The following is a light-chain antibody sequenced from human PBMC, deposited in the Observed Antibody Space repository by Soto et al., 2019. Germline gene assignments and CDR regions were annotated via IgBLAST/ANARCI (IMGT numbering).Light chain of an antibody. CDR3: QQYDSSPRT. CDR2: WAS. V-gene: IGKV4-1*01. CDR1: QSILHTSNKKSN. J-gene: IGKJ1*01. Sequence: DIVMTQSPDFLGVSLGERATINCKSSQSILHTSNKKSNLTWYQQKPGHPPKLLIYWASTRASGVPDRFSGSGSGTDFTLTITSLQAEDFAVYYCQQYDSSPRTFGQGTKVEIK.